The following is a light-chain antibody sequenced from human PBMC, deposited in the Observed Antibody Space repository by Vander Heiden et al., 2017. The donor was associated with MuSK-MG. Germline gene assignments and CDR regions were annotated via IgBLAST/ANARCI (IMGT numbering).Light chain of an antibody. CDR2: GAS. J-gene: IGKJ4*01. V-gene: IGKV3D-15*01. Sequence: EIVMTQSPATLSVSPGERATLSCRASQSMSSNLAWYQQKPGQAPRLLIYGASSRATGIPARFSGSGSGTEFTLTISSLQSEDFALYYCLQADTWPLTFGGGTKVEIK. CDR1: QSMSSN. CDR3: LQADTWPLT.